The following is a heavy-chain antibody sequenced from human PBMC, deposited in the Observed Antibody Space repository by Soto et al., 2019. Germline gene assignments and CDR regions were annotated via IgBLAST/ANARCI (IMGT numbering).Heavy chain of an antibody. V-gene: IGHV3-33*01. Sequence: GGSLRLSCAASGFTFSSYGMHWVRQAPGKGLEWVAVIWYDGSNKYYADSVKGRFTISRDNSKNTLYLQMNSLRAEDTAVYYCAREGFGNSFFWFDPWGQGTLVTVSS. D-gene: IGHD3-16*01. CDR2: IWYDGSNK. J-gene: IGHJ5*02. CDR3: AREGFGNSFFWFDP. CDR1: GFTFSSYG.